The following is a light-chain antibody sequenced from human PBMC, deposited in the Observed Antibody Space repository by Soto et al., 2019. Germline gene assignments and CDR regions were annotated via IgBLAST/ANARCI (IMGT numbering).Light chain of an antibody. CDR3: TSDAGSNARV. J-gene: IGLJ3*02. V-gene: IGLV2-8*01. Sequence: QSALTQPASVSGSPGQSITISCTGTSSDVGGYNYVSWYQQHPGKAPKLMIYEVSKRPSGVPDRFSGSKSGTTASLTVSGLQAEDEADYYCTSDAGSNARVFGGGTKVTVL. CDR1: SSDVGGYNY. CDR2: EVS.